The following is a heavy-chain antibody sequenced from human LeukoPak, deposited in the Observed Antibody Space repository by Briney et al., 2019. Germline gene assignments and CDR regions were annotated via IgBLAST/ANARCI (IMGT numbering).Heavy chain of an antibody. CDR2: INPSGGST. Sequence: ASVKVSCKASGYTFTSYYMHWVRQAPGQGLEWMGIINPSGGSTSYAQKFQGRVTMTRDTSTSTVYMELSSLRSEDTAVYYCARVQYGSSSWSTTYYSDYWGQGTLVTVSS. V-gene: IGHV1-46*01. D-gene: IGHD6-13*01. J-gene: IGHJ4*02. CDR1: GYTFTSYY. CDR3: ARVQYGSSSWSTTYYSDY.